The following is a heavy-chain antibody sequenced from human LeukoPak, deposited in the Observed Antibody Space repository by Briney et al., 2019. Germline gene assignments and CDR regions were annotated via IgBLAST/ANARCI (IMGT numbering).Heavy chain of an antibody. CDR3: ARDRGSIGNYYFDY. Sequence: PGGSLRLSCVASGFTFSSYAVHWVRQAPGKGLEWVAVISYDGSNKYYADSVKGRFTISRDNSKKTLYLQVNSLRAEDTAVYYCARDRGSIGNYYFDYWAREPWSPSPQ. J-gene: IGHJ4*02. D-gene: IGHD1-26*01. V-gene: IGHV3-30-3*01. CDR2: ISYDGSNK. CDR1: GFTFSSYA.